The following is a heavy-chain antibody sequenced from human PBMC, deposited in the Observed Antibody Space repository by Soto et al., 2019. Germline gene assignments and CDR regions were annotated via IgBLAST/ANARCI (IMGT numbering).Heavy chain of an antibody. CDR1: GGSISSSNW. V-gene: IGHV4-4*02. Sequence: SETLSLTCAVSGGSISSSNWWSWVRQPPGKGLEWIGEIYHSGSTNYNPSLKSRVTISVDKSKNQFSLKLSSVTAADTAVYYCARVPNSSGLPSFDYWGQGTLVTVSS. CDR3: ARVPNSSGLPSFDY. J-gene: IGHJ4*02. CDR2: IYHSGST. D-gene: IGHD6-19*01.